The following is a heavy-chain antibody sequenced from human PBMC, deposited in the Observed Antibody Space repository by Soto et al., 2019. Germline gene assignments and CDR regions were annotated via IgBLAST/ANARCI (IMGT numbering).Heavy chain of an antibody. Sequence: QVQLVESGGGVVQPGRSLRLSCEASGFTLSSYAMHWVRQAPGKGLEWVAVISYDGSNKYYADSVKGRFTISRDNSKNTLYLQMNSLRAEDTAVYYCARSWTDAFDIWGQGTMVTVSS. J-gene: IGHJ3*02. V-gene: IGHV3-30-3*01. CDR1: GFTLSSYA. CDR2: ISYDGSNK. CDR3: ARSWTDAFDI. D-gene: IGHD1-1*01.